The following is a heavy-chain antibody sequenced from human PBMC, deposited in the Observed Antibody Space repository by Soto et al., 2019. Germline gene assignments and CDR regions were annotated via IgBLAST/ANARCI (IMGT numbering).Heavy chain of an antibody. CDR1: GGSISSYY. V-gene: IGHV4-59*08. D-gene: IGHD3-10*01. J-gene: IGHJ4*02. CDR2: IYNSGST. Sequence: QVQLQESGPGLVKPSETLSLTCTVSGGSISSYYWTWIRQPPGKGLEWIGFIYNSGSTHYNPSLRMRVTISVDTSKNQFSLKLRSVTAADTAVYYCASMGYHYGSGSYPLDYWGQGTLVTVSS. CDR3: ASMGYHYGSGSYPLDY.